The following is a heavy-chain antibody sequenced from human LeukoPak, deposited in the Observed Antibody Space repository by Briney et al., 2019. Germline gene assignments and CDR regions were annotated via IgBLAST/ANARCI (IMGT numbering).Heavy chain of an antibody. CDR1: GGTFSSYA. CDR2: IIPIFDTA. D-gene: IGHD3-16*01. CDR3: AREAAIGDPYFQH. J-gene: IGHJ1*01. V-gene: IGHV1-69*13. Sequence: SVKVSCKASGGTFSSYAISWVRQAPGQGLEWMGGIIPIFDTANYAQKFQGRVTITADESTSTAYMELSSLRSEDTAVYYCAREAAIGDPYFQHWGQGTLVTVSS.